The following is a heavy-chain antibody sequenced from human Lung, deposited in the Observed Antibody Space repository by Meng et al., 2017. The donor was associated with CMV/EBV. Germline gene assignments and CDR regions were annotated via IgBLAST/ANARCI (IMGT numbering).Heavy chain of an antibody. D-gene: IGHD6-13*01. CDR2: TSSSSSYI. V-gene: IGHV3-21*01. Sequence: GESLKISCAASGFTFSSYSMNWVRQAPGKGLEWVSSTSSSSSYIYYADSVKGRFTISRDNAKNSLYLQMNSLRAEDTAVYYCARGSSSSWYEGSYYFDYWGQGXLVTVSS. CDR3: ARGSSSSWYEGSYYFDY. CDR1: GFTFSSYS. J-gene: IGHJ4*02.